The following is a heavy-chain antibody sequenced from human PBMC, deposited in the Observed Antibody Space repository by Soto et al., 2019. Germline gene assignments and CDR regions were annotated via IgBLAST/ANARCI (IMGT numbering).Heavy chain of an antibody. J-gene: IGHJ4*02. Sequence: GALRLSCAASGFNFSDHYMNWIRQAPGKGLEWVSYISGSSRYTNFADSVKGRFTISRDNAKNSLYLQMNSLRAEDTAVYYCARHTSGWHYYDYWGQGTPVTVSS. CDR2: ISGSSRYT. CDR1: GFNFSDHY. V-gene: IGHV3-11*06. D-gene: IGHD6-19*01. CDR3: ARHTSGWHYYDY.